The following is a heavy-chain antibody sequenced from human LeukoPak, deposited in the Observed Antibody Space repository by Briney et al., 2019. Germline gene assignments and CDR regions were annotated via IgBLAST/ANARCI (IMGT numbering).Heavy chain of an antibody. Sequence: GGSLRLSCAASGFTFDDYAMHWVRLAPGKGLEWVSGISWNSGSIGYADSVKGRFTISRDNAKNSLYLQMNSLRAEDTALYYCAKDSGSYYLGYWGQGTLVTVSS. CDR1: GFTFDDYA. V-gene: IGHV3-9*01. CDR2: ISWNSGSI. CDR3: AKDSGSYYLGY. D-gene: IGHD1-26*01. J-gene: IGHJ4*02.